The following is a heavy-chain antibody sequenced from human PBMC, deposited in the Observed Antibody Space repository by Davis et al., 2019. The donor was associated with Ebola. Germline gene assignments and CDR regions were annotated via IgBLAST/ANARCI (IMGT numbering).Heavy chain of an antibody. D-gene: IGHD3-9*01. V-gene: IGHV3-23*01. CDR2: ISGSGGST. Sequence: PGGSLRLSCAASGFTFTNYAMSWVRQTPGKGLEWVSGISGSGGSTYYADSVKGRFTISRDDSQNTVFLQMNALRAEDTALYYCSSRLVHHFDYWGQGTLVTVSA. CDR3: SSRLVHHFDY. CDR1: GFTFTNYA. J-gene: IGHJ4*02.